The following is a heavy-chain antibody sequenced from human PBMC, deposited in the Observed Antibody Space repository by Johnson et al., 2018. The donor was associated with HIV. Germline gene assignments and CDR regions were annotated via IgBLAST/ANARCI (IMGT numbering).Heavy chain of an antibody. CDR2: ISYDGSNK. Sequence: QMLLVESGGGVVQPGRSLRLSCVASGFTFSSYAMHWVRQAPGKWLEWGTVISYDGSNKYYADFVKGRFTISRDNSKNTLYLQMNSLRAEDTAVYYWARDQAGTTDDAFDIWGQGTMVTVSS. J-gene: IGHJ3*02. D-gene: IGHD1-7*01. V-gene: IGHV3-30*04. CDR3: ARDQAGTTDDAFDI. CDR1: GFTFSSYA.